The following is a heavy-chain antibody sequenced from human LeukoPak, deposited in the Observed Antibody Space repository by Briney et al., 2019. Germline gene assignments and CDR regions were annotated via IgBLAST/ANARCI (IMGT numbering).Heavy chain of an antibody. CDR1: GYTSISYG. CDR3: ARQVVPAAIPRYYFDY. V-gene: IGHV1-18*01. CDR2: ISAYNGNT. D-gene: IGHD2-2*02. Sequence: GASVKVSCKASGYTSISYGISWVRQAPGQGLEWMGWISAYNGNTNYAQKLQGRVTMTTDTSTSTAYMELRSLRSDDTAVYYCARQVVPAAIPRYYFDYWGQGTLVTVSS. J-gene: IGHJ4*02.